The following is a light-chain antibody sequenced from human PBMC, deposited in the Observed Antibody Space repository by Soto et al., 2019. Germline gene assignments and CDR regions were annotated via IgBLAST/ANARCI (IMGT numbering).Light chain of an antibody. CDR2: KAS. CDR3: QQYNSYWT. J-gene: IGKJ1*01. V-gene: IGKV1-5*03. Sequence: VQLTHSPQTLSASLRDRVTMTCRASQSISSWLAWYQQKPGKAPKLLIYKASSLESGVASRFSGSGSGTEFTLTISSLQPDDFATYYCQQYNSYWTFGQGTKVDIK. CDR1: QSISSW.